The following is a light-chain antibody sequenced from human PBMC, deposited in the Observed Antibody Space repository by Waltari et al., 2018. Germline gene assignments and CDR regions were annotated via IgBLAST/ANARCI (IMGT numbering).Light chain of an antibody. CDR1: QSLLHRSGYTF. Sequence: EIVMTPSPLSLPVSPGEPASIACRSSQSLLHRSGYTFLDWYVQKPGQAPQLLIYLVSDRASGVPDRFSGSGSGTDFTLKISRVEAEDVGLYYCMQARQTPWTFGQGTKVEIK. J-gene: IGKJ1*01. CDR3: MQARQTPWT. CDR2: LVS. V-gene: IGKV2-28*01.